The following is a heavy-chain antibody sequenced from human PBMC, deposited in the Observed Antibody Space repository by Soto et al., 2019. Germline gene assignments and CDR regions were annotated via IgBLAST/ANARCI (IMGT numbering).Heavy chain of an antibody. CDR1: GGSIRSSSYY. CDR3: ARHITYYYDSSGWGSAFDI. Sequence: SETLSLTCTVSGGSIRSSSYYWGWIRQPPGKGLEWIGSIYYSGSTYYNPSLKSRVTISVDTSKNQFSLKLSSVSAADTAVYYCARHITYYYDSSGWGSAFDIWGQGTMVTVSS. D-gene: IGHD3-22*01. V-gene: IGHV4-39*01. J-gene: IGHJ3*02. CDR2: IYYSGST.